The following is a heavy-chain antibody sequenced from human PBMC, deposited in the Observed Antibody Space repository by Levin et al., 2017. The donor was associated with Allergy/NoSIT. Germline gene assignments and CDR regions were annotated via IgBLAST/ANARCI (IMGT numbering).Heavy chain of an antibody. V-gene: IGHV3-23*01. J-gene: IGHJ3*02. CDR2: ISGSGGST. CDR3: ASRARYSSGWYYEDAFDI. Sequence: GGSLRLSCAASGFTFSSYAMSWVRQAPGKGLEWVSAISGSGGSTYYADSVKGRFTISRDNSKNTLYLQMNSLRAEDTAVYYCASRARYSSGWYYEDAFDIWGQGTMVTVSS. CDR1: GFTFSSYA. D-gene: IGHD6-19*01.